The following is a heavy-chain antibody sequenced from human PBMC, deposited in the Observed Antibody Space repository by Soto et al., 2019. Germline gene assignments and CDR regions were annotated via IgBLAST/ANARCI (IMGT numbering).Heavy chain of an antibody. V-gene: IGHV1-18*01. CDR2: ISAYNGNT. J-gene: IGHJ4*02. CDR1: GYTFTNFG. D-gene: IGHD2-15*01. Sequence: QVQLVQSGAEVKKPGASVKVSCKTSGYTFTNFGLSWVRQAPGQGLERMGWISAYNGNTNYAPNFQGRVTMTTDTSTSTASMELRSVRSDDTAVYYCARGATPIDYWGQGSLVTVSS. CDR3: ARGATPIDY.